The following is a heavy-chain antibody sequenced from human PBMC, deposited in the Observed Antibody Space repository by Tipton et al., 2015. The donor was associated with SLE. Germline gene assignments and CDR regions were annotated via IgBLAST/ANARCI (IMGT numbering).Heavy chain of an antibody. Sequence: TLSLTCTVSGGSISSGSYFWGWIRQPAGKGLEWIGHIYTSGSTNYNPSLKSRVSLSVDTSKNQFSLRLSSVTAADTAVYYCARVYQAGYFDYWGQGTLVTVSS. J-gene: IGHJ4*02. CDR1: GGSISSGSYF. D-gene: IGHD3-16*02. V-gene: IGHV4-61*09. CDR3: ARVYQAGYFDY. CDR2: IYTSGST.